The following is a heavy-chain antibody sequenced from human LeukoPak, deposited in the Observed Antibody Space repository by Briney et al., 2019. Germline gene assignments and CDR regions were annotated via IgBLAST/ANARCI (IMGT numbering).Heavy chain of an antibody. D-gene: IGHD6-19*01. Sequence: ASVRVSCRASGYTFTAYYMHWVRQAPGQGLEWMGWINPNSGGTNYAQKFQGRVTMTRDTSISTAYMELSRLRSDDTAVYYCARGVGVAGWCWFDPWGQGTLVTVSS. CDR1: GYTFTAYY. J-gene: IGHJ5*02. V-gene: IGHV1-2*02. CDR2: INPNSGGT. CDR3: ARGVGVAGWCWFDP.